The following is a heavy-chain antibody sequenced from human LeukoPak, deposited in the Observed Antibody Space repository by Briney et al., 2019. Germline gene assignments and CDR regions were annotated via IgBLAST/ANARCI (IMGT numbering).Heavy chain of an antibody. CDR1: GFTFSSYS. D-gene: IGHD3-3*01. V-gene: IGHV3-48*01. Sequence: GGSLRLSCAASGFTFSSYSMNWVRQAPGKGLEWVSYISSSSSTIYYADSVKGRFTISRDNAKNSLYLQMNSLRAEDTAVYYCARRFLEWSYVAFDIWGQGTMVTVSS. CDR3: ARRFLEWSYVAFDI. CDR2: ISSSSSTI. J-gene: IGHJ3*02.